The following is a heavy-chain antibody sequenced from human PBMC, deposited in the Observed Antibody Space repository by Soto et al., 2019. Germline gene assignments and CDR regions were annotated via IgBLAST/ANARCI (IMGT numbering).Heavy chain of an antibody. J-gene: IGHJ5*02. V-gene: IGHV4-4*02. D-gene: IGHD3-9*01. CDR1: GGSISSSNW. Sequence: QVQLQESGPGLVKPSGTLSLTCAVSGGSISSSNWWTWVRQPPGKGLEWIGEIYHSGSTNYNPSLKSRVTXAXXKSKNQFSLNLSSVTAADTAVYYCARVQSISSLDPWGQGTLVTVSS. CDR2: IYHSGST. CDR3: ARVQSISSLDP.